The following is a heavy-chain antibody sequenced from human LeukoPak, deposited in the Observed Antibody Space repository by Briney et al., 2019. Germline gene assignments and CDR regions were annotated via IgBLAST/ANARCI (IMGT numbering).Heavy chain of an antibody. CDR3: ARGIYYFDS. D-gene: IGHD5-12*01. J-gene: IGHJ4*02. CDR1: GFTVSDSY. Sequence: GGSLRLSCAASGFTVSDSYMSWIRQAPGKGLEWVSYSTSSYTNYAESVKGRFTISRDNATNSLYLQMNSLRAEDTAVYYCARGIYYFDSWGQGTLVTVSS. V-gene: IGHV3-11*03. CDR2: STSSYT.